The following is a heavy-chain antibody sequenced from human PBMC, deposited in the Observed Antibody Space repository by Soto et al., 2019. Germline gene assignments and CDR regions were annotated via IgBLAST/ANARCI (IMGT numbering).Heavy chain of an antibody. CDR3: ARYIANIVGVVAATRGEYYFDY. CDR1: GGSFSGYY. J-gene: IGHJ4*02. CDR2: INHSGST. V-gene: IGHV4-34*01. Sequence: SETLSLTCAVYGGSFSGYYWSWIRQPPGKGLEWIGEINHSGSTNYNPSLKSRVTISVDTSKNQFSLKLSSVTAADTAVYYCARYIANIVGVVAATRGEYYFDYWGQGTLVTVSS. D-gene: IGHD2-15*01.